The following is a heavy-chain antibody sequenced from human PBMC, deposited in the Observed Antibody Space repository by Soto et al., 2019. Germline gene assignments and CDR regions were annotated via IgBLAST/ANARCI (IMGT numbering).Heavy chain of an antibody. V-gene: IGHV4-34*01. D-gene: IGHD1-20*01. Sequence: QVQLQQWGAGLLKPSETLSLTCAVYGGSFSGYYWSWIRQPPGKGLEWIGEINHSGSTNYNPSLKRRAPISEDTAKNQFSLKLSSVTAADTAVYYCAIERLTRTTTPFDYWGQGTLVTVSS. CDR3: AIERLTRTTTPFDY. J-gene: IGHJ4*02. CDR2: INHSGST. CDR1: GGSFSGYY.